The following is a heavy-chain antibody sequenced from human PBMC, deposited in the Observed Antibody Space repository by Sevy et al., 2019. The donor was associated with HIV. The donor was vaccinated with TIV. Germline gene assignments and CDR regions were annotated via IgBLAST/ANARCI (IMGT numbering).Heavy chain of an antibody. CDR2: ISGSGRST. J-gene: IGHJ6*02. D-gene: IGHD2-15*01. V-gene: IGHV3-23*01. CDR1: GFTFTSYA. Sequence: GGSLRLSCAASGFTFTSYAMNWVRQAPGKGLDWVSSISGSGRSTYYADSVEGRFTISRDNSKNTLSLQMNSLRAVDTAVYYCAKGYCSGGSCPRDYYYYGMDVWGQGTTVTVSS. CDR3: AKGYCSGGSCPRDYYYYGMDV.